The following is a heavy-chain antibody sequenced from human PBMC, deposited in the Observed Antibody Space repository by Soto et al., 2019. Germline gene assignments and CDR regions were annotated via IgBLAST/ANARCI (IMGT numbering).Heavy chain of an antibody. CDR3: AKETAMASFDI. D-gene: IGHD5-18*01. J-gene: IGHJ3*02. V-gene: IGHV3-9*01. CDR2: ISWNSGSI. CDR1: GFTFDDYA. Sequence: GGSLRLSCAASGFTFDDYAMHWVRQAPGKGLEWVSGISWNSGSIGYADSVKGRFTISRDNAKNSLYLQMNSLRAEDTALYYCAKETAMASFDIWGQGTMVTVSS.